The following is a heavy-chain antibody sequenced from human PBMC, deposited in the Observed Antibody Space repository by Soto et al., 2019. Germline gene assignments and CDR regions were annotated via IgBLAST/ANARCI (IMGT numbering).Heavy chain of an antibody. CDR2: IAFTGSAT. CDR3: AKSRRIVVTDAFDI. Sequence: GGSLRLSCATSGFTFHDYAMSWVRQAPGKGLEWVSAIAFTGSATYYADSVKGRFTISRDNSKNIVYLQMNSLRVDDTALYYCAKSRRIVVTDAFDIWGQGTMVTVSS. J-gene: IGHJ3*02. D-gene: IGHD3-22*01. V-gene: IGHV3-23*05. CDR1: GFTFHDYA.